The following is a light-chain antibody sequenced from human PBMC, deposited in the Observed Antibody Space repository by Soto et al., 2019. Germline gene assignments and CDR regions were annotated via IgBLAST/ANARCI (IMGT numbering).Light chain of an antibody. V-gene: IGLV2-8*01. CDR2: EVT. CDR3: CEYAGSNNLKV. J-gene: IGLJ1*01. Sequence: QSVLTQPPSASGSPGQSVTISCTGTSSDVGGYNYVSWYQQHPGKAPKLMIYEVTKRPSGVPDRFSGSKSGNTASLTVSGLQAEDEADYYCCEYAGSNNLKVFGTGTKVTVL. CDR1: SSDVGGYNY.